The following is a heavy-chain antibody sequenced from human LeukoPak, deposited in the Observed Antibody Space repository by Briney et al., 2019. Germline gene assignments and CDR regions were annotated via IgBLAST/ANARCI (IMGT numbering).Heavy chain of an antibody. Sequence: GGSLRLSCAASGFTFSDYYMSWIRQAPGKGLEWVSYISGGGSTIYYADSVKGRFTISRDNAKNSLYLQINSLGPEDTAVYFCARDPYSGNYGSYYYYYMDVWGKGTTVTVSS. CDR2: ISGGGSTI. V-gene: IGHV3-11*04. D-gene: IGHD3-22*01. CDR3: ARDPYSGNYGSYYYYYMDV. J-gene: IGHJ6*03. CDR1: GFTFSDYY.